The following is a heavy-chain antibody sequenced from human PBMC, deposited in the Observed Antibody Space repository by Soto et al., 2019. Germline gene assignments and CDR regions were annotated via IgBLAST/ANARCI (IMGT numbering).Heavy chain of an antibody. Sequence: EVRLVESGGGLVKPGGSLRLSCAASGFTFSAFSMNWVRQAPGKGLELLSSINEDSSYIYYVDSLRGRSTISRDNPKDSLYLQIDSLRAEDTAVYYCVRDFRRYFRSAYMDVWGDGAKVIVS. CDR2: INEDSSYI. CDR1: GFTFSAFS. V-gene: IGHV3-21*01. J-gene: IGHJ6*03. CDR3: VRDFRRYFRSAYMDV. D-gene: IGHD3-9*01.